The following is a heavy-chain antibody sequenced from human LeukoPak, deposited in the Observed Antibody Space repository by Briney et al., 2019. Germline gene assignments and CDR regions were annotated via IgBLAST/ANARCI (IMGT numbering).Heavy chain of an antibody. D-gene: IGHD3-22*01. Sequence: SETLSLTCTVSGGSISSYYWGWIRQPPGKGLEWIGSIYYSGSTYYNPSLKSRVTISVDTSRNQFSLKLSSVTAADTAVYYCASNDSSGYYDAFDIWGQGTMVTVSS. CDR2: IYYSGST. J-gene: IGHJ3*02. V-gene: IGHV4-39*01. CDR3: ASNDSSGYYDAFDI. CDR1: GGSISSYY.